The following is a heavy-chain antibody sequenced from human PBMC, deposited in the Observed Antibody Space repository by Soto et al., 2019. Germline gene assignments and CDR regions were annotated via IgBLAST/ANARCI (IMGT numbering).Heavy chain of an antibody. J-gene: IGHJ6*02. D-gene: IGHD6-6*01. Sequence: GGSLRLSCAASGFTFSSYWMSWVRQAPGKGLEWVANIKQDGSEKYYVDSVKGRFTISRDNAKNSLYLQMNSLRAEDTAVYYCARYSSSSHYYYYGMDVWGQGTTVTVSS. CDR3: ARYSSSSHYYYYGMDV. V-gene: IGHV3-7*03. CDR1: GFTFSSYW. CDR2: IKQDGSEK.